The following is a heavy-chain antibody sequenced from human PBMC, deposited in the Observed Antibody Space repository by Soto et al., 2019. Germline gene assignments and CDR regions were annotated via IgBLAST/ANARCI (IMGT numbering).Heavy chain of an antibody. D-gene: IGHD3-10*01. Sequence: DTLSLTCAISGDSVSSNSAAWNWIRQSPSRGLEWLGRTYYRSKWYNDYAVSVKSRITINPDTSKNQFSLQLNSVTPEDTAVYYCARDPEVTMARGVYYYGMDVLCQGTTVTVSS. J-gene: IGHJ6*02. CDR1: GDSVSSNSAA. V-gene: IGHV6-1*01. CDR2: TYYRSKWYN. CDR3: ARDPEVTMARGVYYYGMDV.